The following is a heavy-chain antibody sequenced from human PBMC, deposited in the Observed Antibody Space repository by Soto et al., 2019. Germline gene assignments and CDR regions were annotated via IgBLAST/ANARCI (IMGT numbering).Heavy chain of an antibody. CDR1: GFTFDDYA. CDR3: SAAGAGWCFDY. CDR2: ISWNSDSI. D-gene: IGHD6-13*01. J-gene: IGHJ4*02. Sequence: EVQLVESGGGLVQPGRSLRLSCAASGFTFDDYAMHWVRQAPGKGLEWVSGISWNSDSIGYADSVKGRFTISRDNAKNSLYLQMNSLRAEDTALYYCSAAGAGWCFDYWGQGTLVTVSS. V-gene: IGHV3-9*01.